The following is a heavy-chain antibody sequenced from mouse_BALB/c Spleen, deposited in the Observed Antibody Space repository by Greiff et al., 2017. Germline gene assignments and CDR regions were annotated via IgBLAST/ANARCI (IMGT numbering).Heavy chain of an antibody. CDR1: GYTFTSYV. J-gene: IGHJ2*01. CDR2: INPYNDGT. D-gene: IGHD2-4*01. CDR3: ARCRTDYEGGYFDY. V-gene: IGHV1-14*01. Sequence: SGPELVKPGASVKMSCKASGYTFTSYVMHWVKQKPGQGLEWIGYINPYNDGTKYNEKFKGKPTLTSDKSSSTAYMELSSLTSEDSAVYYGARCRTDYEGGYFDYWGQGTTRTVAS.